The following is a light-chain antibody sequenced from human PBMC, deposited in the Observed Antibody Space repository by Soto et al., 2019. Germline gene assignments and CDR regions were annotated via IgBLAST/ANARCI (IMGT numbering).Light chain of an antibody. CDR2: AAS. CDR3: QQYYSYPRT. J-gene: IGKJ1*01. CDR1: QGISSY. V-gene: IGKV1-8*01. Sequence: AIRMTQSPSSLSASTGEGVSITCRASQGISSYLAWYQQKPGKAPKLLIYAASTLQSGVPSRFSGSGSGTDFTLTISCLQSEDFATYYCQQYYSYPRTLGQGTKVDIK.